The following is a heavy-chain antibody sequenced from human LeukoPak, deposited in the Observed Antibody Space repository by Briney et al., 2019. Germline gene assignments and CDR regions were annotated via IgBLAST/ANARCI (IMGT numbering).Heavy chain of an antibody. CDR3: AREVTIFGVANDAFDI. D-gene: IGHD3-3*01. CDR1: GYTFTSYG. J-gene: IGHJ3*02. Sequence: ASVKVSCKASGYTFTSYGISWVRQAPGQGLEWMGWISAYNGNTNYAQKFQGRVTMTRDTSISTAYMELSRLRSDDTAVYYCAREVTIFGVANDAFDIWGQGTMVTVSS. CDR2: ISAYNGNT. V-gene: IGHV1-18*01.